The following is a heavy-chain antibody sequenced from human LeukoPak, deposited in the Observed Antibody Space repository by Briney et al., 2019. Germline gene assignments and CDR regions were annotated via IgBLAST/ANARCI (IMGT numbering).Heavy chain of an antibody. J-gene: IGHJ4*02. CDR3: ARDSMDYGSGPPGY. D-gene: IGHD3-10*01. CDR1: GFTFSNYG. CDR2: ISYDGGNK. V-gene: IGHV3-30*03. Sequence: GRSLRLSCAASGFTFSNYGMHWVRQAPGKGLEWVAVISYDGGNKYYADSVKGRFTISRDNSKNTVFLQMSSLRSDDTAVYYCARDSMDYGSGPPGYWGQGTLVSVSS.